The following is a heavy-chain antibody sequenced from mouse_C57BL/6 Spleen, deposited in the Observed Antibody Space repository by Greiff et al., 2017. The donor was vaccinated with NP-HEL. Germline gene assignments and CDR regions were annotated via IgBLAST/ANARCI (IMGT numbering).Heavy chain of an antibody. Sequence: VKLQQSDAELVKPGASVKISCKVSGYTFTDHTIHWMKQRPEQGLEWIGYIYPRDGSTKYNEKFKGKATLTADKSSSTAYMQLNSLTSEDSAVYFCARYGNSYYYAMDYWGQGTSVTVSS. D-gene: IGHD2-1*01. CDR3: ARYGNSYYYAMDY. J-gene: IGHJ4*01. V-gene: IGHV1-78*01. CDR1: GYTFTDHT. CDR2: IYPRDGST.